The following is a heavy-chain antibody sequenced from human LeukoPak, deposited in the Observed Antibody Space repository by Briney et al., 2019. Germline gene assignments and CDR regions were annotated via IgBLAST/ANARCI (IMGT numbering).Heavy chain of an antibody. D-gene: IGHD3-16*01. J-gene: IGHJ4*02. CDR1: GSTFSSNY. CDR2: VKPDGRDK. CDR3: LQRGFDY. V-gene: IGHV3-7*01. Sequence: GGSLRLSCAASGSTFSSNYMTWVRQAPGKGLEWVANVKPDGRDKHYVDSVEGRFTISKDNAKNSLYLQMNSLRVEDTAVYYCLQRGFDYWGQGALVTVSS.